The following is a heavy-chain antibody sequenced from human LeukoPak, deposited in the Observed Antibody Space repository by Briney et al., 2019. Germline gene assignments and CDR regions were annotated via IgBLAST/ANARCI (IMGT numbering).Heavy chain of an antibody. CDR3: TRETTEGMDV. J-gene: IGHJ6*01. Sequence: GGSLRLSCAASQFTFSSYWMTWVRQAPGKGLEWVGFIRSKAYGGTTEYAASVKGRFTISRDDSKSIAYLQMNSLKTEDTAVYYCTRETTEGMDVWGQGTTVTVSS. CDR1: QFTFSSYW. V-gene: IGHV3-49*04. CDR2: IRSKAYGGTT. D-gene: IGHD1/OR15-1a*01.